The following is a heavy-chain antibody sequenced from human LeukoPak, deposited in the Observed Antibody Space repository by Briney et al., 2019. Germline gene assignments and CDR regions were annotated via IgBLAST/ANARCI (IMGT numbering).Heavy chain of an antibody. V-gene: IGHV4-59*01. D-gene: IGHD1-1*01. CDR2: IYGSGST. Sequence: SSETLSLTCTVSGGSISSYYWSWIRQPPGKGLEWIGHIYGSGSTNYNPSLKSRVTLSVDTSKNQFSLKLSSVTAADTAVYYCAREGTSGTHLNWFDPWGQGTLVTVSS. CDR1: GGSISSYY. J-gene: IGHJ5*02. CDR3: AREGTSGTHLNWFDP.